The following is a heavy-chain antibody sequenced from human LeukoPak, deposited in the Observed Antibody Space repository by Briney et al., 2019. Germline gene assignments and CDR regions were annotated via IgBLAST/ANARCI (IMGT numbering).Heavy chain of an antibody. V-gene: IGHV3-48*03. D-gene: IGHD2-2*01. CDR3: ARESAYCSSASCYLDY. CDR1: GFTFSSYE. Sequence: GGSLRLSCAASGFTFSSYEMNRVRQAPGKGLEWVSYISSSGRTMYHADSVKGRFTISRDNAKNSLYLQMNSLRAEDTAVYYCARESAYCSSASCYLDYWGQGTLVTVSS. CDR2: ISSSGRTM. J-gene: IGHJ4*02.